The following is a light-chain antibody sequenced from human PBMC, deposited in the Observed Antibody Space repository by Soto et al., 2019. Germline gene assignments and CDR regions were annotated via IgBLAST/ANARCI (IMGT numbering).Light chain of an antibody. CDR3: CSYAGSSTSLYV. J-gene: IGLJ1*01. V-gene: IGLV2-23*01. CDR2: EGS. CDR1: SSDVGSYNL. Sequence: QSVLTQPASVSGFPGQSITISCTGTSSDVGSYNLVSWYQQHPGKAPKLMIYEGSKRPSGVSNRFSGSKSGNTASLTISGLQAEDEADYYCCSYAGSSTSLYVFGTGTKVTVL.